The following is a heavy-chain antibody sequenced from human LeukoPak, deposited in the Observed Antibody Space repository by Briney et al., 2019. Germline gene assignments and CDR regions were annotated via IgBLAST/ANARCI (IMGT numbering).Heavy chain of an antibody. CDR3: ARDGTSADDY. Sequence: ASVRVSCEASGYTFSTYGINWVRQAPGQGLEWMGCISGNNDNPNYGQKFQGRFTVTTDSSTSTAYMELRNLTFDDTAVYYCARDGTSADDYWGQGTLVTVSS. CDR1: GYTFSTYG. V-gene: IGHV1-18*01. J-gene: IGHJ4*02. CDR2: ISGNNDNP. D-gene: IGHD1-26*01.